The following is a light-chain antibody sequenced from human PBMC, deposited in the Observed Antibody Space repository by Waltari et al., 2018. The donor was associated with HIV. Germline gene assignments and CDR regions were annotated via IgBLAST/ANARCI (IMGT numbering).Light chain of an antibody. CDR1: SDDLGGH. CDR3: SSYMSTNRL. Sequence: QSALTQPASVSGPPGQSMTISCTGASDDLGGHVYWYPQYPGKAPKLLNFDVTKPPSGVSDRFSGSKSANTASLTISQLQAEDEADYFCSSYMSTNRLFGGGTRLTVL. CDR2: DVT. V-gene: IGLV2-14*03. J-gene: IGLJ2*01.